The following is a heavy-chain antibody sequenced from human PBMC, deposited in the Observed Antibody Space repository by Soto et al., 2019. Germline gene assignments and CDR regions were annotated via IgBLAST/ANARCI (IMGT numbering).Heavy chain of an antibody. J-gene: IGHJ6*02. D-gene: IGHD3-3*01. Sequence: VSVKVSSKASGYTFTGYYMHWVRQAPGQGLEWMGLINPNSGGTNYAQKFQGWVNMTRDTSIRTAYMELSRLRSYDTAVYYCASAEFWSGYAHYYYGMDXWGQGTTVTGS. V-gene: IGHV1-2*04. CDR1: GYTFTGYY. CDR2: INPNSGGT. CDR3: ASAEFWSGYAHYYYGMDX.